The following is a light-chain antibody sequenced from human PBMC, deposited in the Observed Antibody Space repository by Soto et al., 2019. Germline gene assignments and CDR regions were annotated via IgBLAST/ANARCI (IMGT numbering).Light chain of an antibody. CDR2: TGS. J-gene: IGKJ4*01. V-gene: IGKV1-12*01. CDR3: QQANSFPLT. CDR1: QGISSW. Sequence: DIQMTQSPSSVSASVGDRVSITCRASQGISSWLAWYQQKPGRAPKLLIYTGSSLQSGVPSRFSGTGSGTYFTLISSSLQPEDVATYYCQQANSFPLTFGGGTKVEIK.